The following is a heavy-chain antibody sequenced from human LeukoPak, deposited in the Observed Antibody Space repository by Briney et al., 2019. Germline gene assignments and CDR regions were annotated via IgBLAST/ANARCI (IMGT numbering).Heavy chain of an antibody. CDR1: GYIFTGQD. J-gene: IGHJ4*02. CDR2: INPNTGGT. D-gene: IGHD6-6*01. V-gene: IGHV1-2*02. CDR3: ASYPRYSSSPPFDC. Sequence: ASVKVSCKASGYIFTGQDMHWVRQAPGQGLEWMGWINPNTGGTHYAQRFQGRVTMTRDTSISTAYMELRSLRSDDTAVYYCASYPRYSSSPPFDCWGQGTLVTVSS.